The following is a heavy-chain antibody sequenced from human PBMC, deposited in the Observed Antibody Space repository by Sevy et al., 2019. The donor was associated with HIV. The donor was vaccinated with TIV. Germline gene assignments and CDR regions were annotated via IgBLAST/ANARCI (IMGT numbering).Heavy chain of an antibody. D-gene: IGHD5-12*01. CDR1: GYTFTDYY. Sequence: ASVKVSCKASGYTFTDYYMHWVRQAPGQGLEWMGRINPNSGDTNFVQKFQGRVTMTRDTSIGTAYMGRSRLTSDDTAGYYCARDPVAPNPAGMDVWGQGTTVTVSS. CDR2: INPNSGDT. CDR3: ARDPVAPNPAGMDV. V-gene: IGHV1-2*06. J-gene: IGHJ6*02.